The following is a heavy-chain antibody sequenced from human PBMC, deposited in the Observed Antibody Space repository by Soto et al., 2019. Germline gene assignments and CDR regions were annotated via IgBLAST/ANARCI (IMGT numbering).Heavy chain of an antibody. CDR2: ISYDGSNQ. V-gene: IGHV3-30*18. CDR3: AKDQASGQGSFDS. CDR1: GFTFNIYG. Sequence: PGGSLRLSCAASGFTFNIYGMHWVRQAPDKGLEWVALISYDGSNQYYADSVKGRFTISRDNSKNTLFLQMNSLRADDTAVYYCAKDQASGQGSFDSRGKGTLVTVSS. J-gene: IGHJ4*02.